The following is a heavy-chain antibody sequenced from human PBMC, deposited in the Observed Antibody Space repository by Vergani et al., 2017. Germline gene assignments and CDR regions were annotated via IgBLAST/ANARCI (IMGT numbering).Heavy chain of an antibody. V-gene: IGHV4-34*01. J-gene: IGHJ6*02. CDR1: GGSFSGYY. CDR3: ARGTRYYGSGRYYGMDV. D-gene: IGHD3-10*01. Sequence: QVQLQQWGAGLLKPSETLSLTCAVYGGSFSGYYWSWIRQPPGKGLEWIGEINHGGSTNYNPSLKSRVTISVDTSKNQFSLKLSSVTAADTAVYYCARGTRYYGSGRYYGMDVWGQGTTVTVSS. CDR2: INHGGST.